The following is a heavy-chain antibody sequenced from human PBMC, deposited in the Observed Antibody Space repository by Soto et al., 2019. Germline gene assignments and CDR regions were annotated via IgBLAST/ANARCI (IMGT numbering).Heavy chain of an antibody. Sequence: GESLKISCKGSGYSFTSYWIGWVRQMPGKGLEWMGIIYPGDSDTRYSPSFQGQVTISADKSISTAYLQWSSLKASDTAMYYCAVSYLEMATTNPLDYWGQGTLVTVPQ. D-gene: IGHD1-1*01. CDR3: AVSYLEMATTNPLDY. CDR2: IYPGDSDT. J-gene: IGHJ4*02. CDR1: GYSFTSYW. V-gene: IGHV5-51*01.